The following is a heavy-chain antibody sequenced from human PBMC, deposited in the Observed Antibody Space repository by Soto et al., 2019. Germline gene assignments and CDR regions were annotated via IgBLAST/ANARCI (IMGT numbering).Heavy chain of an antibody. V-gene: IGHV4-59*01. CDR3: ARDMGYDFWSGGDYYYYGMDV. J-gene: IGHJ6*02. CDR1: GGSISSYY. Sequence: SETLSLTCTVSGGSISSYYWSWIRQPPGKGLEWIGYIYYSGSTNYNPSLKNRVTISVDTSKNQYSLKLSSVTDADTAVYYCARDMGYDFWSGGDYYYYGMDVWGQGTTVTVSS. D-gene: IGHD3-3*01. CDR2: IYYSGST.